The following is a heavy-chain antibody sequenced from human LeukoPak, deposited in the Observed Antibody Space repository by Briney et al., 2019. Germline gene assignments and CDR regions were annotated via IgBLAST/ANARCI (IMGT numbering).Heavy chain of an antibody. D-gene: IGHD3-22*01. CDR1: GYSFTSYW. J-gene: IGHJ4*02. V-gene: IGHV5-10-1*01. CDR2: IDPSDSYT. CDR3: ASLPIVYYDSSGYSSDY. Sequence: GESLMISCKGSGYSFTSYWISWVRQMPGKGLEWMGRIDPSDSYTNYSPSFQGHVTISADKSISTAYLKLSSLKASDTAMYYCASLPIVYYDSSGYSSDYWGQGTLVTVSS.